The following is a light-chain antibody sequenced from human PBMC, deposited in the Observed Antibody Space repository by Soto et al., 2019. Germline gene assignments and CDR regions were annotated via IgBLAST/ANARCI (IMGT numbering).Light chain of an antibody. V-gene: IGKV3-20*01. J-gene: IGKJ4*01. CDR1: QSVSSSC. CDR3: QQYCSSSIT. Sequence: EVVLTQSPGTLSLSPGARATLSCRASQSVSSSCLAWYQQKPGQAPRLLIYGASSRATGIPDRFSGSGSGTDFTLTISRLEPEDFAVYYCQQYCSSSITFGGGTKVEIK. CDR2: GAS.